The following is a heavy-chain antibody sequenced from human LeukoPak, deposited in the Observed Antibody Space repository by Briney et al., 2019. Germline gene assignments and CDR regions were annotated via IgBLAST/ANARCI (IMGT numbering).Heavy chain of an antibody. CDR1: GFIFNTAW. J-gene: IGHJ4*02. Sequence: GGSLRLSCATSGFIFNTAWMSWVRQAQGKGREWVGRIKSKSDGGTIEYPAPVKGRFTISRDDSKNTLYLQMNSLKTEDTAVYDCVTEVYCSGGSWYYYWGQGTLVTVSS. D-gene: IGHD2-15*01. CDR3: VTEVYCSGGSWYYY. V-gene: IGHV3-15*01. CDR2: IKSKSDGGTI.